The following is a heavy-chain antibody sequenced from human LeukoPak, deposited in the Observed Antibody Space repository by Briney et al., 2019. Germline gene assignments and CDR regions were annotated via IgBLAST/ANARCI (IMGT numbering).Heavy chain of an antibody. Sequence: GGSLRLSCAASGFSFNDEYMSWIRQAPGQGLQWIAYISASGDFRRSTDSVKGQFTNSRDNAKRLLYLQMDSLGEEDTAVYYCARTRGAGQGGHFDSWGPGVLVIVSS. D-gene: IGHD3-16*01. CDR3: ARTRGAGQGGHFDS. CDR2: ISASGDFR. CDR1: GFSFNDEY. J-gene: IGHJ4*02. V-gene: IGHV3-11*01.